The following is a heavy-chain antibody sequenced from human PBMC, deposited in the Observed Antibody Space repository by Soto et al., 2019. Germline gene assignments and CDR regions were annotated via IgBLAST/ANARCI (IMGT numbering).Heavy chain of an antibody. CDR1: GFTFRNYD. CDR3: ARTDRDFYGLDV. Sequence: EVQLVESGGGLVQPGGSLRLSCAASGFTFRNYDLHWVRQGTGKGLEWVSGISAAGDPDYADSVEGRFTISRENAQNSFFLQMNSLRVGDTAIYYCARTDRDFYGLDVWGQGTTVIVPS. J-gene: IGHJ6*02. V-gene: IGHV3-13*05. CDR2: ISAAGDP.